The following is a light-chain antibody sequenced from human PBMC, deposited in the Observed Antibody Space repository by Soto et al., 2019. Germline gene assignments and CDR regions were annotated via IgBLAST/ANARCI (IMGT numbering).Light chain of an antibody. Sequence: EIVMTQSPATLSVSPGERATLSCRASQSVSSNLAWYQQKPGQAPRLLIYGASTRATGIPARFSGSGSGTEFTLTISSLQSEDFAVYYCQQYNNWFAGTFGQGTKV. CDR1: QSVSSN. V-gene: IGKV3-15*01. CDR2: GAS. CDR3: QQYNNWFAGT. J-gene: IGKJ1*01.